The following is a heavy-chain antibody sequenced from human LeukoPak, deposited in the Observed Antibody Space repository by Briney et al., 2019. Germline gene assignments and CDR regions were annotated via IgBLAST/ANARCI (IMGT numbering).Heavy chain of an antibody. D-gene: IGHD3-22*01. CDR1: GGSISSYY. V-gene: IGHV4-59*01. CDR2: IYYSGST. CDR3: ARVDYDSSGYYGDAFDI. Sequence: SETLSLTCTVSGGSISSYYWSWIRQPPGKGLEWNGYIYYSGSTNYNPSLKSRVTISVDTSKNQFSLKLSSVTAADTAVYYCARVDYDSSGYYGDAFDIWGQGTMVTVSS. J-gene: IGHJ3*02.